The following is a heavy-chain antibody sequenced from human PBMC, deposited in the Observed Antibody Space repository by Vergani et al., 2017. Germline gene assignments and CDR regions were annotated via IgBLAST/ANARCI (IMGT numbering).Heavy chain of an antibody. J-gene: IGHJ6*02. CDR3: ARHRGSGGFFPSSYFYWMDV. CDR2: IHHSGDT. D-gene: IGHD3-10*01. V-gene: IGHV4-38-2*01. Sequence: QVQLQESGPGLVKPSETLTLTCDVSDSSIMTNPYWGWFRQSPGKGLEWIGCIHHSGDTHYNSSLKSRVSISIVSSSKFSLSLTSVTAADTAIYDCARHRGSGGFFPSSYFYWMDVWGHGTTVTVSS. CDR1: DSSIMTNPY.